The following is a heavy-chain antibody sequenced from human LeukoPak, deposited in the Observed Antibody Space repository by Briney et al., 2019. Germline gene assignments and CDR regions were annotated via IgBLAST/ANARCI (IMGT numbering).Heavy chain of an antibody. CDR1: GFTFSSYW. CDR3: ARVGPLVVPAGGFDY. V-gene: IGHV3-7*01. CDR2: IKQDGSEK. J-gene: IGHJ4*02. Sequence: PGGSLRLSCAASGFTFSSYWMSWVRQAPGKGLEWVANIKQDGSEKYYVDSVKGRFTISRDNAKDSLYLQMNSLRADDTAVYYCARVGPLVVPAGGFDYWGQGTLVTVSS. D-gene: IGHD2-2*01.